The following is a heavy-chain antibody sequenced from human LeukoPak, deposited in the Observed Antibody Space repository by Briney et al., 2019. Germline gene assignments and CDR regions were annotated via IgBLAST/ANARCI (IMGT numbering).Heavy chain of an antibody. CDR1: GGFISSSSYY. CDR2: IYYDGST. V-gene: IGHV4-39*01. D-gene: IGHD2-15*01. CDR3: ARLGYCSGGSCYWFDP. J-gene: IGHJ5*02. Sequence: SETLSLTCTVSGGFISSSSYYWGWIRQPPGKGLEWVGSIYYDGSTSYNPSLKSRVTIFVDTSKNQFSLKLISVTAADTAVYYCARLGYCSGGSCYWFDPWGQGTQVTVSS.